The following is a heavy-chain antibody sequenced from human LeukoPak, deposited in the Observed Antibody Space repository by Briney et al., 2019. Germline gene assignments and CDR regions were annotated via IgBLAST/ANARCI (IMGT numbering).Heavy chain of an antibody. CDR1: GFTFSSYA. CDR2: ISYDGSNK. D-gene: IGHD3-3*01. V-gene: IGHV3-30*04. CDR3: AREGTEYYDFWSGYYNDY. Sequence: GRSLRLSCAASGFTFSSYAMHWVRQAPGKGLEWVAVISYDGSNKYYVDSVKGRFTISRDNSKNTLYLQMNSLRAEDTAVYYCAREGTEYYDFWSGYYNDYWGQGTLVTVSS. J-gene: IGHJ4*02.